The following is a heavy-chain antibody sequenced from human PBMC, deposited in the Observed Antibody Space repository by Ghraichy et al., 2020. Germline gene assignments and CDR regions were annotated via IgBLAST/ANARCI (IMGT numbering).Heavy chain of an antibody. J-gene: IGHJ4*02. CDR3: AKDQVPYPVVVVAAHFDY. CDR2: ISGSGGST. D-gene: IGHD2-15*01. V-gene: IGHV3-23*01. Sequence: GESLNISCAASGFTFSSYAMSWVRQAPGKGLEWVSAISGSGGSTYYADSVKGRFTISRDNSKNTLYLQMNSLRAEDTAVYYCAKDQVPYPVVVVAAHFDYWGQGTLVTVSS. CDR1: GFTFSSYA.